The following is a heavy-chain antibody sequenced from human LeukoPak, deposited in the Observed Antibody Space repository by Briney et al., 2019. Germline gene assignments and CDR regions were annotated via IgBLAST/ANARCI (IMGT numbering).Heavy chain of an antibody. CDR3: ARGRITMVRGVTKFDY. CDR1: GYSISSGYY. D-gene: IGHD3-10*01. J-gene: IGHJ4*02. V-gene: IGHV4-38-2*02. Sequence: SETLSLTCTVSGYSISSGYYWGWIRQPPGKGLEWIGSIYHSGSTYYNPSLKSRVTISVDTSKNQFSLKLSSVTAADTAVYYCARGRITMVRGVTKFDYWGQGTLVTVSS. CDR2: IYHSGST.